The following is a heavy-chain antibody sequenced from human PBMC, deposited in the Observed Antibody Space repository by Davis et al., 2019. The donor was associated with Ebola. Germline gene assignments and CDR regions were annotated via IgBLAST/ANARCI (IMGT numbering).Heavy chain of an antibody. CDR2: FSSSGSTI. J-gene: IGHJ4*02. D-gene: IGHD3-16*02. V-gene: IGHV3-48*03. CDR3: ARGDRDDYVWGSYRRYFDY. CDR1: GFTFSSYE. Sequence: GESLKISCAASGFTFSSYEMNWVRQAPGKGLEWISYFSSSGSTIYYADSVKGRFTISRDNAKNSLYLQMNSLRAEDTAVYYCARGDRDDYVWGSYRRYFDYWGQGTLVTVSS.